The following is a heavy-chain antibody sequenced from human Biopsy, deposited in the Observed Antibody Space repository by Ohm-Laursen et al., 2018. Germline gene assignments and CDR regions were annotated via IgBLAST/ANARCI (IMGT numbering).Heavy chain of an antibody. Sequence: SETLSLTCTVSGGSFTGHYWSWIRQPPGKGLEWIGHIYYSVMTNYNPSLQSRVSISVDTSRNQVSLTLSSVTAADTAVYYCARDSEILNYGNFKYYHYYGMDVWGQGTKVTVSS. CDR3: ARDSEILNYGNFKYYHYYGMDV. CDR1: GGSFTGHY. V-gene: IGHV4-59*11. CDR2: IYYSVMT. J-gene: IGHJ6*02. D-gene: IGHD4-11*01.